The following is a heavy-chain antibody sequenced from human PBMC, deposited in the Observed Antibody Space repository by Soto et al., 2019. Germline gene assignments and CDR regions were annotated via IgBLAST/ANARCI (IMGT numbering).Heavy chain of an antibody. CDR3: ARAKWHDGSGRVREFDY. D-gene: IGHD3-10*01. CDR2: ISYDGRNT. Sequence: GGSQRLSCAASGFTFGGYGMHWVRQAPGKGLEWAAAISYDGRNTYYADSVQGRFAISRDNSKNTMYLQMNSLRVEDTAVYYCARAKWHDGSGRVREFDYWGQGA. CDR1: GFTFGGYG. V-gene: IGHV3-33*01. J-gene: IGHJ4*02.